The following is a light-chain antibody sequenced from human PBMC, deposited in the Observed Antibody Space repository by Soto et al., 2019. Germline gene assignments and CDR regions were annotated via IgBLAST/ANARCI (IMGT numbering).Light chain of an antibody. CDR1: ESISRH. CDR2: AAS. V-gene: IGKV1-39*01. CDR3: QQRYSTLSIP. J-gene: IGKJ5*01. Sequence: DIQMTQSPSSLSASVGDRVTITCRASESISRHLNWYQQKQGKAPKRLIYAASSLQNGDPSRSSGSGSGTTFTLTISNMQPEDFATYYCQQRYSTLSIPFGQGTPLEMK.